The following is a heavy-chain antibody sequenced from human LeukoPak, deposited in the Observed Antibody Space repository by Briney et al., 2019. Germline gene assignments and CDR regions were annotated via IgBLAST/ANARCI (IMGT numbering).Heavy chain of an antibody. D-gene: IGHD5-18*01. Sequence: SVKVSCKASGGTFSSYAISWVRQAPGQGLEWMGRIIPIFGTANYAQKFQGRVTITTDESTSTAYMELSSLRSEDTAAYYCARDPRYSYANAHWGQGTLVTVSS. V-gene: IGHV1-69*05. J-gene: IGHJ4*02. CDR2: IIPIFGTA. CDR3: ARDPRYSYANAH. CDR1: GGTFSSYA.